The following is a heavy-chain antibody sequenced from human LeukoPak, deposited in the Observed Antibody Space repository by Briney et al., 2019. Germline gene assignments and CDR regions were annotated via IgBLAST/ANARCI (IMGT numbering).Heavy chain of an antibody. CDR3: ARQDGVLNWFDP. CDR2: IYPGDSET. V-gene: IGHV5-51*01. D-gene: IGHD3-10*01. CDR1: GYSFASYW. J-gene: IGHJ5*02. Sequence: GESLKISCKGSGYSFASYWIGWVRQTPGKGLEWMGIIYPGDSETRYSPSFQGQVSISADKSISTAYLQWSSLKASDTAMYYCARQDGVLNWFDPWGQGTLVTVSS.